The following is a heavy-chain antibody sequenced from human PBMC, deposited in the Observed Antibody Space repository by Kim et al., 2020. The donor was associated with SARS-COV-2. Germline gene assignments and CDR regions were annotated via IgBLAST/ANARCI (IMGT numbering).Heavy chain of an antibody. CDR2: IYYTGDT. D-gene: IGHD6-6*01. J-gene: IGHJ4*02. CDR3: ARGASSFGS. Sequence: SETLSLTCTVSAGPISSYYWTWIRQPPGKGLEWIGYIYYTGDTNYNPSLESRVPISVDTSQNQFSLKLSSVTAADPAVYYCARGASSFGSWGQGTLSTVS. CDR1: AGPISSYY. V-gene: IGHV4-59*13.